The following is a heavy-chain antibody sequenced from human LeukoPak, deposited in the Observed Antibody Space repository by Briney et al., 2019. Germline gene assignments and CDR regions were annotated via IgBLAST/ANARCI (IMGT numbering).Heavy chain of an antibody. V-gene: IGHV3-30*02. Sequence: GGSLRLSCAASGFTFSSYGMHWVRQAPGKGLEWVAFIRYDGSNKYYADSVKGRFTISRDNSKNTLYLQMNSLRAEDTAVYYCARPDYYYDSSGYLTVPFDYWGQGTLVTVSS. CDR2: IRYDGSNK. J-gene: IGHJ4*02. D-gene: IGHD3-22*01. CDR3: ARPDYYYDSSGYLTVPFDY. CDR1: GFTFSSYG.